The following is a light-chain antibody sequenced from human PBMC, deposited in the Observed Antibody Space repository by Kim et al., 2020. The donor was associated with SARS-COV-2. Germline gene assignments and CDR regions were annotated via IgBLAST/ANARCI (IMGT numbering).Light chain of an antibody. V-gene: IGLV2-8*01. CDR3: SSYAGSSNLV. Sequence: QSALTQPPSASGSPGQSVTISCTGTSSDVGGYNYVSWYQQYPGKAPKLIIYEVTKRPSGVPDRFSGSKSANTASLTVSGLQAEDEADYYCSSYAGSSNLVFGGGTQLTVL. CDR1: SSDVGGYNY. CDR2: EVT. J-gene: IGLJ2*01.